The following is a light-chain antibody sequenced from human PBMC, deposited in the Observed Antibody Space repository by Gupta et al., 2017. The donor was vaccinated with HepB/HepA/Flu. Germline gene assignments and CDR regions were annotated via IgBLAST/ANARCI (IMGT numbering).Light chain of an antibody. CDR2: EVS. CDR3: EQKLGLPRA. J-gene: IGKJ1*01. CDR1: ESLLHSDGKTY. V-gene: IGKV2D-29*01. Sequence: DIVMTQTPLSLSVTPGQPASISCKSSESLLHSDGKTYLSWYLQKPGQPPQLLIYEVSNRVSGVPDRFSGRGSGRDFTLKVIRVEAEDVGIYYCEQKLGLPRAFGQRTKVEIK.